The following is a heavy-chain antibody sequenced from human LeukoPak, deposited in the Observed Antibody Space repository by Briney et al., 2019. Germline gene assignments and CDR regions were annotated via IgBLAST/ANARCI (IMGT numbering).Heavy chain of an antibody. CDR1: GYIFTNYW. V-gene: IGHV5-51*01. D-gene: IGHD6-19*01. CDR3: ARPLRYSSGWPPVGY. J-gene: IGHJ4*02. CDR2: IYPADSDT. Sequence: GESLKISCQVSGYIFTNYWIGWVRQMPGKGLESMGIIYPADSDTTYSPSFEGQVTISADKSIDTVYLQWSSLKASDTAMYYCARPLRYSSGWPPVGYWGQGTLVTVSS.